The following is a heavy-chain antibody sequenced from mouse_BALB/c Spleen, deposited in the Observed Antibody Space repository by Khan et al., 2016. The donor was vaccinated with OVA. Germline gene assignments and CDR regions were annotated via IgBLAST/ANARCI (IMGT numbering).Heavy chain of an antibody. Sequence: VELVESGPGLVAPSQSLSITCTVSGFSLTGYGVNWVRQPPGKGLEWLGMIWGDGSTDYNSALKSRLNLSKDNSKSQVFLKMNSLQTDDTARYYCARAYYGNYREAMDYWGHGTSVTVSA. CDR1: GFSLTGYG. CDR3: ARAYYGNYREAMDY. V-gene: IGHV2-6-7*01. J-gene: IGHJ4*01. CDR2: IWGDGST. D-gene: IGHD2-10*01.